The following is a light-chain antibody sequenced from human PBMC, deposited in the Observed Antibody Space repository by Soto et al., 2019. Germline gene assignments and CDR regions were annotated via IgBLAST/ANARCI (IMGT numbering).Light chain of an antibody. CDR2: GAS. J-gene: IGKJ3*01. Sequence: EIVLTQSPGTLSLSPGERATLSCRASQSVSSSQLAWYQQRPGQAPRLLVYGASTRATGIADRFSGSGSGTDFTLTISRLEPEDFAVYYCQPYGSSGVTFGPGTKVDIK. V-gene: IGKV3-20*01. CDR1: QSVSSSQ. CDR3: QPYGSSGVT.